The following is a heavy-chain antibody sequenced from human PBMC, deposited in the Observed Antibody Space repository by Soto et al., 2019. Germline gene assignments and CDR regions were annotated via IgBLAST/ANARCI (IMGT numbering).Heavy chain of an antibody. J-gene: IGHJ4*02. V-gene: IGHV3-33*01. Sequence: RLSCAASGFMFSSFGMHWVRQAPGKGLEWVAVIWSDGSKKYHADSVKGRFTISRDNSENTLYLQMNSLRAEDTAVYYCARDSFGSGSYISDYWGQGTLVTVSS. CDR2: IWSDGSKK. D-gene: IGHD3-10*01. CDR3: ARDSFGSGSYISDY. CDR1: GFMFSSFG.